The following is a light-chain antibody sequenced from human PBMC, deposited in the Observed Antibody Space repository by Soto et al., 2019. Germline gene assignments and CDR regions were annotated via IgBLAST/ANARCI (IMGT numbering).Light chain of an antibody. CDR2: GAS. Sequence: EIVMTQSPATLSVSPGERATLSCRASQSVSSNLAWYQQKPGQAPRLLIYGASTRVTGIPAKFSGSGSGAGFPRTNSSVQSEDFAAYFRHDYNNWPGFTFGPGTKVDI. CDR1: QSVSSN. V-gene: IGKV3-15*01. CDR3: HDYNNWPGFT. J-gene: IGKJ3*01.